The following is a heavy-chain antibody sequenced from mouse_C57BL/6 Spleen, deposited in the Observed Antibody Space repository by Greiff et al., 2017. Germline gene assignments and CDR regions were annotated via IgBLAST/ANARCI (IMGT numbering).Heavy chain of an antibody. V-gene: IGHV1-72*01. D-gene: IGHD1-1*01. Sequence: QVHVKQPGAELVKPGASVKLSCKASGYTFTSYWMHWVKQRPGRGLEWIGRIDPNSGGTKYNEKFKSKATLTVDKPSSTAYMQLSSLTSEDAAVYYCARYYYYGSSYGYFDVWGTGTTVTVSS. J-gene: IGHJ1*03. CDR1: GYTFTSYW. CDR2: IDPNSGGT. CDR3: ARYYYYGSSYGYFDV.